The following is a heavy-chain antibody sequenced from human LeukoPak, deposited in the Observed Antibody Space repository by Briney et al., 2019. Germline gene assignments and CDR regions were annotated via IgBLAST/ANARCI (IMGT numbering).Heavy chain of an antibody. D-gene: IGHD5-18*01. CDR2: INPSGGST. CDR3: ARVGYSYGFFEATYYYYGMDV. J-gene: IGHJ6*02. V-gene: IGHV1-46*01. Sequence: ASVKVSCKASGYTFTSYYMHWVRQAPGQGLEWMGIINPSGGSTSYAQKFQGRVTMTRDTSTSTVYMELRSLRSDDTAVYYCARVGYSYGFFEATYYYYGMDVWGQGTTVTVSS. CDR1: GYTFTSYY.